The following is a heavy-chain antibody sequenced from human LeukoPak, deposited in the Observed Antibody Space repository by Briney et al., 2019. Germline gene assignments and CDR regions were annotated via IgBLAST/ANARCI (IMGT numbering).Heavy chain of an antibody. J-gene: IGHJ5*02. Sequence: VASVKVSCKASGYTFTSYGISWVRQAPGQGLEWMGWISAYNGNTNYAQKLQGRVTMTTDTSTSTAYMELRSLRSDDTAVYYCANVGDSSGYYWFDPWGQGTLVTVSS. CDR2: ISAYNGNT. D-gene: IGHD3-22*01. V-gene: IGHV1-18*01. CDR3: ANVGDSSGYYWFDP. CDR1: GYTFTSYG.